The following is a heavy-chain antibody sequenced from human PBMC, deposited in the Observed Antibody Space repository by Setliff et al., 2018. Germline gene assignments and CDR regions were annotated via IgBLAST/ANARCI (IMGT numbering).Heavy chain of an antibody. J-gene: IGHJ4*02. CDR1: GGSISSGSDY. CDR3: ARGGTFRYFDY. Sequence: PSETLSLTCSVSGGSISSGSDYWTWIRQPAGKGLEWIGHIYTSGSTNYNPSLKSRVTISVDASKNQLSLNLRSVTAADTAVYYCARGGTFRYFDYWGQGTPVTVSS. V-gene: IGHV4-61*09. D-gene: IGHD5-12*01. CDR2: IYTSGST.